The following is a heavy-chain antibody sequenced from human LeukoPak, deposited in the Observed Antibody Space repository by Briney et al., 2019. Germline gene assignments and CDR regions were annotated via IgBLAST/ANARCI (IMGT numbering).Heavy chain of an antibody. Sequence: SETLSLXCTVSGGSISSYYWSWIRQPPGKVLEWIGYIYYSGSTNYNPSLKNRVTISVDTSKDQFSLKVNSVTAADTAVYYCARNGYHNWFDHWGQGTLVTVSS. D-gene: IGHD3-22*01. CDR3: ARNGYHNWFDH. V-gene: IGHV4-59*01. CDR2: IYYSGST. CDR1: GGSISSYY. J-gene: IGHJ5*02.